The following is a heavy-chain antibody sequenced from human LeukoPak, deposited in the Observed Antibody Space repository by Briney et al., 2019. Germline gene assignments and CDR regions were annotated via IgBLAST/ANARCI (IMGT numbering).Heavy chain of an antibody. CDR2: IIPISGTA. CDR3: ARDRGSNYQWDFDN. J-gene: IGHJ4*02. CDR1: GGTCSSYA. Sequence: SVTVSCTASGGTCSSYAISWVRQAPGQGLEWMGGIIPISGTANYAQKFQGRVTITADESTSTAYMELSSLRSEDTAVYYCARDRGSNYQWDFDNWGQGTLVTVSS. V-gene: IGHV1-69*13. D-gene: IGHD4/OR15-4a*01.